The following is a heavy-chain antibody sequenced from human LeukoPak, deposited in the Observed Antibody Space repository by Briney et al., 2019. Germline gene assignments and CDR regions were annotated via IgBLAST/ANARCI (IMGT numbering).Heavy chain of an antibody. J-gene: IGHJ4*02. CDR2: IYYSGNT. CDR3: ARSSWFAEFSFDY. D-gene: IGHD3-10*01. V-gene: IGHV4-39*01. CDR1: GGSISSSHYY. Sequence: PSETLSLTCNVSGGSISSSHYYWGWIRQPPGRGLEWIASIYYSGNTYYNPSLKSRVTISVDTSKNQFSLKLSSVTAADTAVYYCARSSWFAEFSFDYWGQGTLVTVSS.